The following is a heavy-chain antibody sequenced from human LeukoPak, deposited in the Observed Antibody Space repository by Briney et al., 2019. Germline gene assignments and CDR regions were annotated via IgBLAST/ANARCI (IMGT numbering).Heavy chain of an antibody. CDR2: IRSKAYGGTT. J-gene: IGHJ6*04. Sequence: GGSLRLSCTASGFTFGDYAMSWVRQAPGKGLEWVGFIRSKAYGGTTEYAASVKGRFTISRDDSKSIAYLQMNSLKTEDTAVYYCTRDHIVVVPAAMRPYYYYGMDVWGKGTTVTVPS. D-gene: IGHD2-2*01. V-gene: IGHV3-49*04. CDR1: GFTFGDYA. CDR3: TRDHIVVVPAAMRPYYYYGMDV.